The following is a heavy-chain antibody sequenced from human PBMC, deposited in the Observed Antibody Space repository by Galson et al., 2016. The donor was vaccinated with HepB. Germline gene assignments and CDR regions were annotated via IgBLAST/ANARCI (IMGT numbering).Heavy chain of an antibody. V-gene: IGHV3-64*01. CDR3: ARDHFYDSRGYYLDY. Sequence: SLRLSCAASGFTFSTYTMHWVRQAPGRGPEYVSAIKSNGDTTYYANSVKGRFTISRDNSKNTPYLQMGSLRAEDTAIYYCARDHFYDSRGYYLDYWGQGTLATVSS. J-gene: IGHJ4*02. D-gene: IGHD3-22*01. CDR2: IKSNGDTT. CDR1: GFTFSTYT.